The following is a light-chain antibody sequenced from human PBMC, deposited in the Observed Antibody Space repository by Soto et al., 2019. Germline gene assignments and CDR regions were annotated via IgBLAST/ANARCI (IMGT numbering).Light chain of an antibody. CDR2: AAS. V-gene: IGKV1-39*01. Sequence: DIQMTQSPSSLSASVGDRVTITCRASQSISSYLNWYQQKPGKAPKLLIYAASSLQSGVPSRFSGSGSGTDFTLTIRSLQPEDFATYYCQQSHSTPYNFGQGTKLEIK. CDR1: QSISSY. CDR3: QQSHSTPYN. J-gene: IGKJ2*01.